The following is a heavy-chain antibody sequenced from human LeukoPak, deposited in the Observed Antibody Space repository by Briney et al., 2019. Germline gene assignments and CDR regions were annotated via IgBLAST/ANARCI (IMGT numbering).Heavy chain of an antibody. V-gene: IGHV3-7*01. CDR2: IKEDGSRE. CDR1: AFTFSTYS. J-gene: IGHJ1*01. Sequence: GGSLTPSSPASAFTFSTYSMTWVRQAPGKGLEWVANIKEDGSREYYVDSVKGRFTISRDNAKNSLYLQMDSLTAEDTAVYYCARDSPGYGAYVSWGQGTLVCVSS. CDR3: ARDSPGYGAYVS. D-gene: IGHD5-12*01.